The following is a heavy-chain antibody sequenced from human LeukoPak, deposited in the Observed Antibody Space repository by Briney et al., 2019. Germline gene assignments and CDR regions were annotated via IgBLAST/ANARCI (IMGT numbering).Heavy chain of an antibody. Sequence: GGSLRLSCAASGFTFNDYALHWVRQAPGKGLEWVSGISWNSGSIGYADSVKGRFTISRDNSNNTVFLEMNSLTTDDTAVYYCARDSSGNQYSSGNFDRWGQGTLVTVSS. CDR1: GFTFNDYA. J-gene: IGHJ4*02. CDR3: ARDSSGNQYSSGNFDR. V-gene: IGHV3-9*01. CDR2: ISWNSGSI. D-gene: IGHD3-10*01.